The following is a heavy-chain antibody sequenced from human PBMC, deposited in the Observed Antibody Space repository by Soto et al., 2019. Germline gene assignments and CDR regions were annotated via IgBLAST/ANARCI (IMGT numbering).Heavy chain of an antibody. CDR2: ISYDGSNI. D-gene: IGHD6-6*01. V-gene: IGHV3-30-3*01. Sequence: SGFTFSSYAMHWVRQAPGKGLEWVAVISYDGSNIYYADSVKGRFTISRDNSKNTLYLQMNSLRAEDTAVYYCARAQQLGGYWFDPWGQGTLVTV. J-gene: IGHJ5*02. CDR1: GFTFSSYA. CDR3: ARAQQLGGYWFDP.